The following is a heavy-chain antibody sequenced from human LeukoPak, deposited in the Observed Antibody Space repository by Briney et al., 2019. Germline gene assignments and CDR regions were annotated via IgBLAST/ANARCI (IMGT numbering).Heavy chain of an antibody. CDR1: GGTFSSCA. D-gene: IGHD1-26*01. Sequence: GASVKVSCKASGGTFSSCAISWVRQAPGQGLEWMGWINPNSGGANYAQKFQGRVTMTRDTSISTAYMELSRLRSDDTAVYYCARGVDPGEYSGSYIDYWGQGTLVTVSS. CDR2: INPNSGGA. CDR3: ARGVDPGEYSGSYIDY. J-gene: IGHJ4*02. V-gene: IGHV1-2*02.